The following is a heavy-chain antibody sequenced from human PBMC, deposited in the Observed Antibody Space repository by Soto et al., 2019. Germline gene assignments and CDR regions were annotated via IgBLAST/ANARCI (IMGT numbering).Heavy chain of an antibody. CDR3: ARDQGGGWSNIDY. CDR2: IFYSGTT. V-gene: IGHV4-59*01. D-gene: IGHD6-19*01. J-gene: IGHJ4*02. CDR1: GGSFSSYY. Sequence: SETLSLTCTVSGGSFSSYYWTWIRQPPGKGLEWIGKIFYSGTTNYNPSLKSRVTISVDTSKNQFSLKLSSVTAADTAVYYCARDQGGGWSNIDYWGQGTLVTVSS.